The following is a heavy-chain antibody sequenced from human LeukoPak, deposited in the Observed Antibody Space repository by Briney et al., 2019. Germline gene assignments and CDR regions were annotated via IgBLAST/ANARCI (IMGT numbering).Heavy chain of an antibody. D-gene: IGHD2-21*02. CDR2: IYSGGST. CDR3: ARGPYCGGDCYPLFDY. Sequence: GGSLRLSCAASGFTVSSNYMSWVRQAPGKGLEWVSVIYSGGSTYYADSVKGRFTISRDNSKNTLYLQMNSLRAEDTAVYYCARGPYCGGDCYPLFDYWGQGTLVTVSS. CDR1: GFTVSSNY. V-gene: IGHV3-66*01. J-gene: IGHJ4*02.